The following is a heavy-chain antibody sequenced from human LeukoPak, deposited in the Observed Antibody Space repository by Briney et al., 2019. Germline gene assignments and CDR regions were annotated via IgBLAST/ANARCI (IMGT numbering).Heavy chain of an antibody. CDR1: GFTFSSYS. D-gene: IGHD2-15*01. Sequence: GGSLRLSCAASGFTFSSYSMNWVRQAPGKGLEWVSSISSSSSYIYYADSVKGRFTISRDNAKNSLYLQMNSLRAEDTAVYYRARGGSASTPVKYCSGGSCYSQSFYYGMDVWGQGTTVTVSS. CDR2: ISSSSSYI. J-gene: IGHJ6*02. CDR3: ARGGSASTPVKYCSGGSCYSQSFYYGMDV. V-gene: IGHV3-21*01.